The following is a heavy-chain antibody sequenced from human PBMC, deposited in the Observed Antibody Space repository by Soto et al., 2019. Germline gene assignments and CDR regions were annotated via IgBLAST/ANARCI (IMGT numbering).Heavy chain of an antibody. CDR3: ARFAPRDNMYYDFWSGYYSADYYYGMDV. J-gene: IGHJ6*02. CDR2: IWYDGSNK. V-gene: IGHV3-33*01. Sequence: PGGSLSLSYAASGFPFRSYVMHCVLQDPGKGLEWVAVIWYDGSNKYYADSVKGRFTISRDNSKNTLYLQMNSLRDEDTAVYYCARFAPRDNMYYDFWSGYYSADYYYGMDVWGQGTTVTVSS. CDR1: GFPFRSYV. D-gene: IGHD3-3*01.